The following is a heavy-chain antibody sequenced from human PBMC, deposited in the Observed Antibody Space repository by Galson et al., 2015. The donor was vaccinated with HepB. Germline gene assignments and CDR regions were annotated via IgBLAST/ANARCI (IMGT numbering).Heavy chain of an antibody. V-gene: IGHV4-34*01. CDR2: INHSGST. CDR1: GGSFSGYY. Sequence: SETLSLTCAVYGGSFSGYYWSWIRQPPGKGLEWIGEINHSGSTNYNPSLKSRVTISVDTSKNQFSLKLSSVAAADTAVYYCAIWGDYGGNSGFDYWGQGTLVTVSS. CDR3: AIWGDYGGNSGFDY. D-gene: IGHD4-23*01. J-gene: IGHJ4*02.